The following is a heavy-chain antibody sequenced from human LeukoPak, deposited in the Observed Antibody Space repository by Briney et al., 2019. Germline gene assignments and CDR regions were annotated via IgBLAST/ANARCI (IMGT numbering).Heavy chain of an antibody. V-gene: IGHV1-18*01. Sequence: ASVKVSCKASGYTFTSYGISWVRQAPGQGLEWMGWISAYNGNTNYAQKLQGRVTMTTDTSTSTAYMELRSLRSDDTAVYYCARGGYSSSWYLGDAFDIWGQGTMVTVSS. J-gene: IGHJ3*02. CDR3: ARGGYSSSWYLGDAFDI. D-gene: IGHD6-13*01. CDR1: GYTFTSYG. CDR2: ISAYNGNT.